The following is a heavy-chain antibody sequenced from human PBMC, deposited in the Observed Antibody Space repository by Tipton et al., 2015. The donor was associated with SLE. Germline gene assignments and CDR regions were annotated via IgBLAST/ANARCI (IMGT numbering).Heavy chain of an antibody. Sequence: LRLSCTVSGYSISSGYYWGWIRQPPGKGLEWVGTIYHSGATFCNPSLESRVTISVDTSKNQFSLRLTSVTAADTAVYYCAVGYCEGSSCQREYYHHWGQGNMGTVSS. CDR1: GYSISSGYY. V-gene: IGHV4-38-2*02. D-gene: IGHD2-15*01. CDR3: AVGYCEGSSCQREYYHH. CDR2: IYHSGAT. J-gene: IGHJ1*01.